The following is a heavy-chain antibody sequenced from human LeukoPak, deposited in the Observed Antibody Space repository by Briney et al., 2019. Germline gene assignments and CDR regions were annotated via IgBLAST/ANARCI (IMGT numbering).Heavy chain of an antibody. J-gene: IGHJ4*02. V-gene: IGHV3-23*01. CDR2: ISGSGGST. CDR1: GFTFSSYA. Sequence: GGSLRLSCAASGFTFSSYAMSWVRQAPGKGLEWVSAISGSGGSTYYADSVKGRFTISRDNSKNTLHLQMNSLRAEDTAVYYCAKGITYYYGSGILNEFDYWGQGTLVTVSS. CDR3: AKGITYYYGSGILNEFDY. D-gene: IGHD3-10*01.